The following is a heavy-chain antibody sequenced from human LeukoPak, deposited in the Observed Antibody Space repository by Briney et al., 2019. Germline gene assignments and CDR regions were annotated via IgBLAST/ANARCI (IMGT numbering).Heavy chain of an antibody. CDR2: MNSAGTTL. D-gene: IGHD1-1*01. CDR1: GFTISGFW. V-gene: IGHV3-74*01. Sequence: GGSLRLSCAASGFTISGFWMHWVRQVPGEGLVWVARMNSAGTTLNYADSVKGRFTISRDNVRNTLHLQMNNLSLEDTAVYFCIREVQVRASASLGLWGRGTLVTV. CDR3: IREVQVRASASLGL. J-gene: IGHJ4*01.